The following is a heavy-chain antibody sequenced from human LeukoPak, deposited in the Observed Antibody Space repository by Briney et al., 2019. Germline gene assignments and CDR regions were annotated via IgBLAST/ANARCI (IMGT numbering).Heavy chain of an antibody. CDR2: IYYSGST. J-gene: IGHJ4*02. Sequence: SQTLSLTCTVSGGSISSGGYYWSWIRQHPGKGLEWIGYIYYSGSTYYNPSLKSRVTISVDTSKNQFSLKLSSVTAADTAVYHCAGGEYSGPFDYWGQGTLVTVSS. D-gene: IGHD1-26*01. V-gene: IGHV4-31*03. CDR1: GGSISSGGYY. CDR3: AGGEYSGPFDY.